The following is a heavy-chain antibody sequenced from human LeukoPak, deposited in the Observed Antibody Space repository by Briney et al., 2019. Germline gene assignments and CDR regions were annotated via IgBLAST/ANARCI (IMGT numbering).Heavy chain of an antibody. J-gene: IGHJ4*02. Sequence: PSETLSLTCTVSGGSISSSGYYWNWIRQPAGKGLEWIGRIYTNVITNYNPSLKSRVTMSVDTSKNQFSLMLSSVTAADTAVYYCARGRSLYFDYWGQGTLVTVSS. CDR3: ARGRSLYFDY. CDR2: IYTNVIT. CDR1: GGSISSSGYY. V-gene: IGHV4-61*02.